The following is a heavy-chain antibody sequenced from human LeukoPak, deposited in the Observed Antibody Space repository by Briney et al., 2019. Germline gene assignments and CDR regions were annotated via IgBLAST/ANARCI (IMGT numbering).Heavy chain of an antibody. V-gene: IGHV1-69*04. D-gene: IGHD5-24*01. J-gene: IGHJ4*02. CDR1: GGTLSSYA. Sequence: ASVKVSCKASGGTLSSYAISWVRQAPGQGLEWMGRIIPILGIANYAQKFQGRVTITADKSTSTAYMELSSLRSEDTAVYYCARGRMATTPPDYWGQGTLVTVSS. CDR2: IIPILGIA. CDR3: ARGRMATTPPDY.